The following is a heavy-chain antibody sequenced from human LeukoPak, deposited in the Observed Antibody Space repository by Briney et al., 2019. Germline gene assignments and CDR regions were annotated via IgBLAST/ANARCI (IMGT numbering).Heavy chain of an antibody. CDR2: ISSSSSTV. J-gene: IGHJ3*02. D-gene: IGHD6-19*01. V-gene: IGHV3-48*01. CDR1: GFTFSSYS. Sequence: PGGSLRLSCAASGFTFSSYSMNWVRQAPGKGLEWVSYISSSSSTVYYADSVKGRFTISRDNAKNSLYLQMNSLRAEDTAVYYCARELGRGYASGVDAFDIWGQGTMVTVSS. CDR3: ARELGRGYASGVDAFDI.